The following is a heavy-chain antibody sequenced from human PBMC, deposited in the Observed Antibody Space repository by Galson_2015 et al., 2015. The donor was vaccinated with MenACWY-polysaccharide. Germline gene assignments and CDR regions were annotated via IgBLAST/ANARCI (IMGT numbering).Heavy chain of an antibody. J-gene: IGHJ4*02. CDR1: GFTFSNYW. V-gene: IGHV3-7*03. CDR3: ASQTWTGYFDY. D-gene: IGHD3-10*01. Sequence: SLRLSCAASGFTFSNYWMSWVRQAPGKGLEWVANIKQDGSEKYYVDSVKGRFTISRDNAETSLYLQMNSLRAEDTAMYYCASQTWTGYFDYWGQGILVTVSS. CDR2: IKQDGSEK.